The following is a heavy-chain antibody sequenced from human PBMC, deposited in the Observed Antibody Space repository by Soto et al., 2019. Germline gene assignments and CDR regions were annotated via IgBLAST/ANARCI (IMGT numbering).Heavy chain of an antibody. Sequence: EVQLAESGGGLGQPGGSLRLSCAASGFTFSSYEMNWVRQAPGKGLEWISYISTSGSSKYYADSVKGRFTISRDNAKNSLYLQMNSLRAEDTAVYYCARVRDGDRGYFDSWGQGTLVTVSS. V-gene: IGHV3-48*03. CDR2: ISTSGSSK. CDR3: ARVRDGDRGYFDS. J-gene: IGHJ4*02. D-gene: IGHD2-21*02. CDR1: GFTFSSYE.